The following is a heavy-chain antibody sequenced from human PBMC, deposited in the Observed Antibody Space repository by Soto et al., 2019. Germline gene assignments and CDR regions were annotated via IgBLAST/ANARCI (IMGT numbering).Heavy chain of an antibody. CDR3: APRPKSQQWLPYFDY. CDR2: IYYSGST. Sequence: QVQLQESGPGLVKPSETLSLTCTVSGDSIRGYYWSWIRQPPGKGLEWIGYIYYSGSTNYNPSLKSRVTRSVDTSKNQFSLKLSSVTAADTAVYYCAPRPKSQQWLPYFDYWGQGTLVTVSS. D-gene: IGHD6-19*01. V-gene: IGHV4-59*08. J-gene: IGHJ4*02. CDR1: GDSIRGYY.